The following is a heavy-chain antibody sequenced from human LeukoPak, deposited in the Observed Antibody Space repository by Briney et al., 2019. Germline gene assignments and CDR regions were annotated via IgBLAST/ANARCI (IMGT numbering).Heavy chain of an antibody. Sequence: SVKVSCKTSGYSFTAYYIHLVRQAPGQGLEWMGRIIPILGIANYAQKFQGRVTITADKSTSTAYMELSSLRSEDTAVYYCARDQIIAVAGTNWFDPWGRGTLVTVSS. J-gene: IGHJ5*02. V-gene: IGHV1-69*04. D-gene: IGHD6-19*01. CDR3: ARDQIIAVAGTNWFDP. CDR1: GYSFTAYY. CDR2: IIPILGIA.